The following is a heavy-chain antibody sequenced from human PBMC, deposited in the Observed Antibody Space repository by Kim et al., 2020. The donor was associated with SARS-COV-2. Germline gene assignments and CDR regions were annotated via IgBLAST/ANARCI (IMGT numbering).Heavy chain of an antibody. D-gene: IGHD5-18*01. V-gene: IGHV4-59*08. Sequence: SETLSLTCTVSGASINAYYWSWIRQTPGKPLEWIGHIHYSGNTNYNPSLKSRLTISVDTSKNQFSLRLTSVTAADTAVYFCARHSYPGYSSDWSQVARASYFFDYWGLGTRVTVSS. CDR1: GASINAYY. J-gene: IGHJ4*02. CDR2: IHYSGNT. CDR3: ARHSYPGYSSDWSQVARASYFFDY.